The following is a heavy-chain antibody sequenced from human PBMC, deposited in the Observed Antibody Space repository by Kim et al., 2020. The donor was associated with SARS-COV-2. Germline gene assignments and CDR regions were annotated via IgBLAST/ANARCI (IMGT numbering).Heavy chain of an antibody. CDR3: ARRIEGLFDY. J-gene: IGHJ4*02. V-gene: IGHV4-39*01. CDR2: T. D-gene: IGHD2-21*01. Sequence: THYNPPLKSRLTISVDTSKNPFSLKLSSVTAADTAVYYCARRIEGLFDYWGQGTLVTVSS.